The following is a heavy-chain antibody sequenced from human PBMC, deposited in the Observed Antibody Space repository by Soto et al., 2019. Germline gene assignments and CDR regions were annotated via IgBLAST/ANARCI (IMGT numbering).Heavy chain of an antibody. CDR2: IWYDGSNK. D-gene: IGHD3-22*01. J-gene: IGHJ4*02. CDR3: ARGGTYDSSGYYYY. V-gene: IGHV3-33*08. Sequence: PGGSLRLSCAASGFTFSDYAMHWVRQAPGKGLEWVAVIWYDGSNKYYADSVKGRFTISRDNSKNTLYLQMNSLRAEDTAVYYCARGGTYDSSGYYYYWGQGTLVTVSS. CDR1: GFTFSDYA.